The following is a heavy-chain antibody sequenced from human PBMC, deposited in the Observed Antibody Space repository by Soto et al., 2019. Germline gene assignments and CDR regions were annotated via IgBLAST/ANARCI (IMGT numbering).Heavy chain of an antibody. D-gene: IGHD3-22*01. CDR2: INPSGGST. CDR1: GYTFTSYY. Sequence: GASVKVSCKASGYTFTSYYMHWVRQAPGQGLEWMGIINPSGGSTSYAQKFQGRVTMTRDTSTSTVYMELSSLRSEDTAVYYCAREFQYYYDSSGYLQLADPYNWFXPWGQGTLVTVSS. CDR3: AREFQYYYDSSGYLQLADPYNWFXP. J-gene: IGHJ5*02. V-gene: IGHV1-46*01.